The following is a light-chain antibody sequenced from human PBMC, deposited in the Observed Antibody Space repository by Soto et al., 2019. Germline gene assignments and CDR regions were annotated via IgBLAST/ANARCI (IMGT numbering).Light chain of an antibody. CDR2: AAS. Sequence: DIQMTQSPSSLSASVGDRVTITCRASQSISSYLNWFQQKPGKAPKVLIYAASSLQSGVPPRFSGSRSGTDFTLTINSLQPEDFATYYCQQSYSTLLTFGQGTKVEVK. CDR1: QSISSY. CDR3: QQSYSTLLT. V-gene: IGKV1-39*01. J-gene: IGKJ1*01.